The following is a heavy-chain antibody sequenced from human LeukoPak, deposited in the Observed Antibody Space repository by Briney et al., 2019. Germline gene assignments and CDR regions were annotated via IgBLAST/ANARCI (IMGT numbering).Heavy chain of an antibody. Sequence: GGSLRLSCAASGFTFSTYAMNWVRQAPGKGLEWVSLIINSGGSTYYADSVKGRFTISRDNSKNTLYLQMNSLRAEDTAFYYCAKGGSSSHNWFDPWGQGTRVTVSS. CDR1: GFTFSTYA. CDR3: AKGGSSSHNWFDP. CDR2: IINSGGST. J-gene: IGHJ5*02. D-gene: IGHD6-13*01. V-gene: IGHV3-23*01.